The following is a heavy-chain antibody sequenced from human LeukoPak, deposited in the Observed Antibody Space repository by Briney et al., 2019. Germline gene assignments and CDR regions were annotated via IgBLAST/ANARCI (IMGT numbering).Heavy chain of an antibody. V-gene: IGHV4-39*01. D-gene: IGHD5-24*01. Sequence: SETLSLTCTVSGGSISSSSYYWGWIRQPPGKGLEWIGSIYYSGSTYYNPSLKSRVTISVDTSKNQFSLKLSSVTAADTAVYYCARHKGRSGDSYNSNAIDYWGQGTLVTVSS. CDR2: IYYSGST. CDR1: GGSISSSSYY. CDR3: ARHKGRSGDSYNSNAIDY. J-gene: IGHJ4*02.